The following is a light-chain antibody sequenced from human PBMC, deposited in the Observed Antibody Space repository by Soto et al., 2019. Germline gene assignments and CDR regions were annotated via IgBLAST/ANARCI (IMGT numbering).Light chain of an antibody. CDR2: TYN. J-gene: IGLJ2*01. V-gene: IGLV1-44*01. CDR3: AAWDDRLNGVV. CDR1: NSNIGSNP. Sequence: QAVVTQPPSASGTPGQRVTISCSGSNSNIGSNPVNWYQQLPGTAPKLLIYTYNQRPSGVPDRFSGSKSGTSASLAISGLQSEDEADYYCAAWDDRLNGVVFGGGTKVTVL.